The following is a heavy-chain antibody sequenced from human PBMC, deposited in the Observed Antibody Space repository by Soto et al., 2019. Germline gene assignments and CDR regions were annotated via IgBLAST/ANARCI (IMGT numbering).Heavy chain of an antibody. CDR3: TRGRGGVQH. D-gene: IGHD3-10*01. V-gene: IGHV4-34*01. CDR1: GGSFSGYY. Sequence: QVQLQQWGAGLLKPSETLSLTCAVYGGSFSGYYWSWVRQPPGKGLEWIGELNDSGGTNYNASLKSRVRISGDTSNNQFSLKLSFVTAADTAVYYCTRGRGGVQHWGQGTLVTVSS. CDR2: LNDSGGT. J-gene: IGHJ1*01.